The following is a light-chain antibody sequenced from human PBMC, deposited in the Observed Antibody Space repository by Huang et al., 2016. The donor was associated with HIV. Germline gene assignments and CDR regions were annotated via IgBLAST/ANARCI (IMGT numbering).Light chain of an antibody. J-gene: IGKJ1*01. CDR1: QDINNF. CDR2: AAS. CDR3: QQYYSYRT. V-gene: IGKV1-8*01. Sequence: AIRMTQSPSSLSASTGDRVNITCRASQDINNFLAWYQQKPGKAPNLLIYAASIVETGVPSRFSGSGSGTEFNLSSNCLQSEDFATYYCQQYYSYRTFGQGTQVEIK.